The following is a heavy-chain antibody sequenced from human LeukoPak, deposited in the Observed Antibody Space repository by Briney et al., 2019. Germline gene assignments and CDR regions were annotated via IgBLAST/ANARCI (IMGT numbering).Heavy chain of an antibody. CDR2: IFHSGNT. Sequence: SETLSLTCTVSGGSMNSYYWSWIRQPPGKGLEWIGHIFHSGNTNDNPSLKSRVTISVDPSKNQFSLSLRSVTAADTAVYYCARTYYDSWGYYEVTYWGQGTLVTVSS. V-gene: IGHV4-59*01. D-gene: IGHD3-22*01. CDR3: ARTYYDSWGYYEVTY. CDR1: GGSMNSYY. J-gene: IGHJ4*02.